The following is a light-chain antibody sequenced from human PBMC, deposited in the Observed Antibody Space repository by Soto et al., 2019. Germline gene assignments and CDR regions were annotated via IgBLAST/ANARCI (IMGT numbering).Light chain of an antibody. CDR3: QQRSNWPPGYT. CDR1: QSVTTY. Sequence: ETVLTQSPATLSLSPGERATLSCRASQSVTTYLAWYQQKPGQAPRLLIYDASNRATGIPARFSGSGSGTGFTLTISSLEPEDFAVYYCQQRSNWPPGYTFGQGTKLEIK. J-gene: IGKJ2*01. V-gene: IGKV3-11*01. CDR2: DAS.